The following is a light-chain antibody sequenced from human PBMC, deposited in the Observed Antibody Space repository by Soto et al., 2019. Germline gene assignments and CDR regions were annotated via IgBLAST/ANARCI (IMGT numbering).Light chain of an antibody. J-gene: IGKJ4*01. CDR2: GAS. CDR1: QSVITY. Sequence: ESVLTQSPGTLSLSPGERATLSCRASQSVITYLAWYQQKPGQAPRLLIYGASSNATGMPDRFSGSGSGTDFTLTISRLEPEEVAVYYCQQYGSTPLTFGGGTKVEIK. V-gene: IGKV3-20*01. CDR3: QQYGSTPLT.